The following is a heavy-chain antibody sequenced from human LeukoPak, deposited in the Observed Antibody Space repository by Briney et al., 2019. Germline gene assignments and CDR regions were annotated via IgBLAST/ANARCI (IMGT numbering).Heavy chain of an antibody. CDR2: IYYSGST. CDR1: GGFISSSSYY. D-gene: IGHD6-13*01. V-gene: IGHV4-39*01. J-gene: IGHJ4*02. CDR3: ARSAAAGNLDY. Sequence: PSETPSLTCTVSGGFISSSSYYWGWIRQPPGKGLEWIGSIYYSGSTYYNPSLKSRVTISVDTSRNQFSLKLSSVTAADTAVYYCARSAAAGNLDYWGQGTLVTVSS.